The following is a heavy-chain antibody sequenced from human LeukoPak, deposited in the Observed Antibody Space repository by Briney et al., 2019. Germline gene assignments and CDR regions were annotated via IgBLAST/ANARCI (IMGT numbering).Heavy chain of an antibody. Sequence: IPSETLSLTCTVSGGSISSSYWSWIRQPAGKGLEYIGRIYTSGSTNYNPSLKSRVTMSVDTSKNHFSLKLSSVTAADTALYYCAGSRYCSGGTCYATFDYWGQGTLVTVSS. CDR2: IYTSGST. V-gene: IGHV4-4*07. CDR1: GGSISSSY. CDR3: AGSRYCSGGTCYATFDY. J-gene: IGHJ4*02. D-gene: IGHD2-15*01.